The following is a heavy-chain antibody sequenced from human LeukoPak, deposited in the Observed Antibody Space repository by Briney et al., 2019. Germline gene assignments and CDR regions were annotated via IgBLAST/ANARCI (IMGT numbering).Heavy chain of an antibody. CDR2: ISSSSSYI. J-gene: IGHJ5*02. V-gene: IGHV3-21*01. CDR1: GFTFSSYA. D-gene: IGHD1-1*01. Sequence: PGGSLRLSCAASGFTFSSYAMRWVRPAPGKGLEWVSSISSSSSYIYYADSVKGRFTISRDNAKNSLYLQMTSLRAEDTAVYYCARGGVTTVDNWFDPWGQGTLVTVSS. CDR3: ARGGVTTVDNWFDP.